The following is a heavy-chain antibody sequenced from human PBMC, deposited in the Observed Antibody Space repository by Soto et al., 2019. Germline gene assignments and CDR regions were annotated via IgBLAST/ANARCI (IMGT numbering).Heavy chain of an antibody. J-gene: IGHJ6*02. CDR1: GYILTGYS. CDR2: IDPNSGAT. CDR3: ARGYGSSPNMELRFGMDV. Sequence: QVYLVQSGAEVRRPGASVKVSCTAFGYILTGYSLHWVRQAPGQGLEWIGWIDPNSGATNSAEKFHGRVSMTRDTSISAAYLELSSLRSDDTAVYYCARGYGSSPNMELRFGMDVWGQGTTISVSS. V-gene: IGHV1-2*02. D-gene: IGHD5-18*01.